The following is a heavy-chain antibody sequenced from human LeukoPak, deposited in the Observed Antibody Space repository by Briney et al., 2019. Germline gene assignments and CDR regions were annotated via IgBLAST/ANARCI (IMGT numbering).Heavy chain of an antibody. J-gene: IGHJ4*02. V-gene: IGHV3-49*04. CDR3: TTELDVRPNHY. CDR1: GFTFGDYG. D-gene: IGHD1-14*01. CDR2: IRSKAYGGTT. Sequence: GSLRLSCTGSGFTFGDYGLSWVRRTPGKGLEWVGFIRSKAYGGTTDYAAPVKGRFTISRDDSKNTLYLQMNSLKSEDTAVYYCTTELDVRPNHYWGQGTLVTVSS.